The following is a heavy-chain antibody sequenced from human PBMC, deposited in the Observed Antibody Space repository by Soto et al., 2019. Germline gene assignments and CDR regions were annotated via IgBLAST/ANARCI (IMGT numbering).Heavy chain of an antibody. V-gene: IGHV3-33*01. Sequence: QVQLVESGGGVVQPGGSLRLSCAAPGFTLKNYGMHWVRKAPAKWLEGVAVIWNDGRGYYYATSVTVRFTISRNNSKSSLYMHMSSLRAKYTAVYFCARRQMSAPTRGAAAARGGMGDLGQVTTVTVSS. CDR1: GFTLKNYG. J-gene: IGHJ6*02. D-gene: IGHD6-13*01. CDR2: IWNDGRGY. CDR3: ARRQMSAPTRGAAAARGGMGD.